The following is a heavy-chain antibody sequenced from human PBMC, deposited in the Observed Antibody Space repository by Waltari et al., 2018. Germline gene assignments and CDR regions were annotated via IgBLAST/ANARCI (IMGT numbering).Heavy chain of an antibody. CDR1: GFTFSSYS. V-gene: IGHV3-21*01. J-gene: IGHJ4*02. CDR3: AGGYSGSYYGDY. CDR2: ISSSSSYI. Sequence: EVQLVESGGGLVKPGGSLRLSCAASGFTFSSYSLNWVRQAPGKGLEWVSSISSSSSYIYYADSVKGRFTISRDNAKNSLYLQMNSLRAEDTAVYYCAGGYSGSYYGDYWGQGTLVTVSS. D-gene: IGHD1-26*01.